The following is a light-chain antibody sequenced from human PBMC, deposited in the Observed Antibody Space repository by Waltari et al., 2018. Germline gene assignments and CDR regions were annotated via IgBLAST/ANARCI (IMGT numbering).Light chain of an antibody. J-gene: IGLJ2*01. CDR3: SSSTSSGVV. CDR2: DVY. Sequence: QSALTQPASVSGSPGQAIIISCTGTGSDVGGYDYVSWYQQYPGNAPRLIIYDVYNRPSVSANRSSGSKANTTSPLTISRLQAEDEFVYYCSSSTSSGVVFGGGTKLTVL. V-gene: IGLV2-14*01. CDR1: GSDVGGYDY.